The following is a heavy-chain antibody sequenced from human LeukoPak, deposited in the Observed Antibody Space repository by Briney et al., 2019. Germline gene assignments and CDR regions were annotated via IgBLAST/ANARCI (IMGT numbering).Heavy chain of an antibody. CDR1: GYTFTSYG. Sequence: ASVKVSCKASGYTFTSYGISWVRQAPGQGLEWMGWISAYNGNTNYAQKLQGRVTMTTDTSTSTAYMELRSLRSDDTAVYYCARGDYYDSSGYYRFDYWGQGILVTVSS. J-gene: IGHJ4*02. V-gene: IGHV1-18*01. CDR3: ARGDYYDSSGYYRFDY. CDR2: ISAYNGNT. D-gene: IGHD3-22*01.